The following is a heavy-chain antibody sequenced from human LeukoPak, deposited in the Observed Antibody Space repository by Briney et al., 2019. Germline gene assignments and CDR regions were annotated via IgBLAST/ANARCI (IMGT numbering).Heavy chain of an antibody. V-gene: IGHV1-46*01. J-gene: IGHJ4*02. Sequence: ASVKVSCKASGYTFTSYYMHWVRQAPGQGLEWMGIINPSGGSTSYAQKFQGRVTITADESTSTAYMELSSLRSEDTAVYYCAIESGYSGYDPSDYWGQGTLVTVSS. CDR1: GYTFTSYY. D-gene: IGHD5-12*01. CDR3: AIESGYSGYDPSDY. CDR2: INPSGGST.